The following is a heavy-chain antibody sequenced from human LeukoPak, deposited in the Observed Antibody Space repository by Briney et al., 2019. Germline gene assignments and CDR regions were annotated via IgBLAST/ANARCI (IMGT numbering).Heavy chain of an antibody. CDR3: ARAPTTGWYDF. CDR2: ISSNGIYT. V-gene: IGHV3-64*01. Sequence: GGSLRLSCAASGFTFSRYDMHWVRQAPGKGPQYVSAISSNGIYTYYANSVKGRLTISRDNSKNTLYLQMGSLRADDMAVYYCARAPTTGWYDFWGQGTLVTVSS. D-gene: IGHD1-1*01. CDR1: GFTFSRYD. J-gene: IGHJ5*01.